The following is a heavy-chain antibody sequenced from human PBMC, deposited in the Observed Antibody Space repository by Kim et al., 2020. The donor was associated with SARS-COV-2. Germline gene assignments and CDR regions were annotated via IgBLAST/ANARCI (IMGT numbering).Heavy chain of an antibody. Sequence: TTYHPSLTSRLTISIDASENQFSLKLTSVTAADTAVYYCARGKDTSPDYWGQGTLVTVSS. CDR2: T. J-gene: IGHJ4*02. V-gene: IGHV4-34*01. CDR3: ARGKDTSPDY.